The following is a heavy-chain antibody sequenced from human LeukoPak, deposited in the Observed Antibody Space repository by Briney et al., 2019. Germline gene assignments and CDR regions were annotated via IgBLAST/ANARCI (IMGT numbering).Heavy chain of an antibody. CDR2: IYHSGST. Sequence: SETLSLTCAVSGGSISSSNWWSWVRQPPGKGLEWIGEIYHSGSTNYNPSLKSRVTISVDKSKNQFSPKLSSVTAADTAVYYCARASSWQTPYYFDYWGQGTLVTVSS. CDR3: ARASSWQTPYYFDY. J-gene: IGHJ4*02. D-gene: IGHD6-13*01. CDR1: GGSISSSNW. V-gene: IGHV4-4*02.